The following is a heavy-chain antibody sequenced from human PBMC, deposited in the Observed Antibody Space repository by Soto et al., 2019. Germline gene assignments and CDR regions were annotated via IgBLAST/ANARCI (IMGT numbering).Heavy chain of an antibody. D-gene: IGHD2-15*01. V-gene: IGHV1-24*01. CDR2: FDPEDGET. J-gene: IGHJ6*02. CDR1: GYTLTELS. CDR3: ATGRSSKDSPPIDYYYYGMDV. Sequence: ASVKVSCTVSGYTLTELSMHWVRQAPGKGLEWMGGFDPEDGETIYAQKFQGRVTMTEDTSTDTAYMELSSLRSEDTAVYYCATGRSSKDSPPIDYYYYGMDVWGQGTTVTVSS.